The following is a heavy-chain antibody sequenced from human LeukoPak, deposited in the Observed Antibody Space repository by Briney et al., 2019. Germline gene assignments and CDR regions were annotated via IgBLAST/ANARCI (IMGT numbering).Heavy chain of an antibody. CDR3: ARAPAEAGAIDY. V-gene: IGHV4-34*01. CDR1: GVSFSGNY. Sequence: SETLSLTCAVYGVSFSGNYWSWLRQPPGKGLEWIGEINHSGSTNYNPSLKSRVTISVDTSKDQFSLKLRFVTAADTAVYYCARAPAEAGAIDYWGQGTLVTVSS. J-gene: IGHJ4*02. D-gene: IGHD6-13*01. CDR2: INHSGST.